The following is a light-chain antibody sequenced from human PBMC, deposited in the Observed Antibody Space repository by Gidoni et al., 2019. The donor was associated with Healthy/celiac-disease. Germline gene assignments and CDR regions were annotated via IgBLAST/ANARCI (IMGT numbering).Light chain of an antibody. Sequence: DIQMTQSPSTLSASVGDRVTITCRASQSISSWLAWYQQKPGKAPKLLIYKASSLESGVPSRFSGSGSGTEFTLTISSLQPDDFATYYCQQYNGSPAWTFGQGTKVEIK. CDR2: KAS. CDR3: QQYNGSPAWT. CDR1: QSISSW. J-gene: IGKJ1*01. V-gene: IGKV1-5*03.